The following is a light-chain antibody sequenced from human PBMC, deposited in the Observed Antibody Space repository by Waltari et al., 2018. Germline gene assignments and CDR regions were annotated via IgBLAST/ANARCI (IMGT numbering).Light chain of an antibody. CDR2: GAS. CDR3: QQTNDIPLT. J-gene: IGKJ4*01. Sequence: DIQMTQSPSSVSASVGDRVTLTCRASQPISSWLAWYQQIPGKAPKLLISGASNLQSGVPSRFSGNGSATHFTRTINSLQPDDSATYYCQQTNDIPLTFGGGTKVEI. V-gene: IGKV1-12*01. CDR1: QPISSW.